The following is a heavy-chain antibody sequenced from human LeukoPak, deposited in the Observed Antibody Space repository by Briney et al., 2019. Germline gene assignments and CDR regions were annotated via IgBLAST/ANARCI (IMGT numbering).Heavy chain of an antibody. CDR2: ISGSAGST. J-gene: IGHJ4*02. V-gene: IGHV3-23*01. D-gene: IGHD5-12*01. CDR1: GFAFSRYA. Sequence: GGSLRLSCAASGFAFSRYAMNWVRQAPGKGLEWVSGISGSAGSTYYADPVKGRFSISRDNSKNTLYLQMNSLRVEDTAVYYCAKSRGYSAYDFPDYWGQGTLVTVSS. CDR3: AKSRGYSAYDFPDY.